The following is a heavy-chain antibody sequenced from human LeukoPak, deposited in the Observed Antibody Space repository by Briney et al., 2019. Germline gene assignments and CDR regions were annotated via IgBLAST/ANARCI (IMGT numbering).Heavy chain of an antibody. CDR2: IWSDGSSK. V-gene: IGHV3-33*01. Sequence: GRSLILSCAASGFTFSSYGMHWVRQAPGKGLEWVAVIWSDGSSKHYADSVKGRFTISRDNSKNTLYLQMSSLRAEDMALYYCARGQPPSYYDMDVWGQGTTVTVSS. CDR3: ARGQPPSYYDMDV. D-gene: IGHD6-13*01. CDR1: GFTFSSYG. J-gene: IGHJ6*02.